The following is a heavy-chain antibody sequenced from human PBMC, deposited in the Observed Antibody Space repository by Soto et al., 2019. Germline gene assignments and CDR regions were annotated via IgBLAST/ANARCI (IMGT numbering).Heavy chain of an antibody. J-gene: IGHJ6*02. D-gene: IGHD3-10*01. CDR2: INPNSGGT. CDR1: RYTFTGYY. Sequence: ASVKVSCKASRYTFTGYYRHWVRQAPGQGLEGMGWINPNSGGTNYAQKFQGRVTMTRDTSISTAYMELSRLRSADTAVYYCARAMVAPGYYYGMDVWGQGTTVTVSS. V-gene: IGHV1-2*02. CDR3: ARAMVAPGYYYGMDV.